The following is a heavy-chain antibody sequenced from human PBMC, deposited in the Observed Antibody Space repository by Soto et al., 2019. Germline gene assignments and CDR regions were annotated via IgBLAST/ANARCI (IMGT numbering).Heavy chain of an antibody. D-gene: IGHD3-10*01. J-gene: IGHJ4*02. Sequence: SETLSLTCTVSGGSISNYYWSWIRQPPGKGLEWIGYIYYSGGTDYNPSLKSRVTISVDTSKNQFSLKLSSVTAADTAVYYCARRPLSSYYIDYRGQGTLVTVSS. CDR3: ARRPLSSYYIDY. V-gene: IGHV4-59*08. CDR2: IYYSGGT. CDR1: GGSISNYY.